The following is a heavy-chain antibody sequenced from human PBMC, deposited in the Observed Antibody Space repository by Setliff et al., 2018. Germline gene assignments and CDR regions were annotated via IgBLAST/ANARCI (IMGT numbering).Heavy chain of an antibody. Sequence: LGESLKISCKGSGYRFTTYWIAWVRQKPGNGLEWMGIVYPGDSDTQYSPSFQGQVTFSSDKSINTAYLHLSSLKASDTAIYYCAREHVSGHSEYWGQGTLVTVSS. V-gene: IGHV5-51*01. CDR2: VYPGDSDT. CDR1: GYRFTTYW. CDR3: AREHVSGHSEY. D-gene: IGHD1-26*01. J-gene: IGHJ4*02.